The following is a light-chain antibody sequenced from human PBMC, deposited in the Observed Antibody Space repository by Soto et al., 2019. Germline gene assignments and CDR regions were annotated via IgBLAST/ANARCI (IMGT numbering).Light chain of an antibody. CDR1: QSVSSSY. Sequence: EIVLTQSPGTLSLSPGEGATLSCRASQSVSSSYLAWYQQKPGQAPRLLIYGASSRATGIPDRFSGSGSGTDFTLTISSLQPDDFATYYCQKYDSAPKTFGQGTKVDIK. J-gene: IGKJ1*01. CDR3: QKYDSAPKT. V-gene: IGKV3-20*01. CDR2: GAS.